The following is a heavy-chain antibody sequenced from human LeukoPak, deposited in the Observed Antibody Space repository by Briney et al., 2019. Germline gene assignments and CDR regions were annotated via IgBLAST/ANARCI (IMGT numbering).Heavy chain of an antibody. CDR2: INHSGST. V-gene: IGHV4-34*01. CDR3: ARARYYYYYYMDV. J-gene: IGHJ6*03. CDR1: GGSFSGYY. Sequence: SEALSLTCAVYGGSFSGYYWSWIRQPPGKGLEWIGEINHSGSTNYNPSLKSRVTISVDTSKNQFSLKLSSVTAADTAVYYCARARYYYYYYMDVWGKGTTVTVSS.